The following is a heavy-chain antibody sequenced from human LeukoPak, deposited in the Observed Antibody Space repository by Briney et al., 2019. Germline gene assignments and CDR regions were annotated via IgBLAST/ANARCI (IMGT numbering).Heavy chain of an antibody. CDR3: AGDRGEHDYGDMDWFDP. D-gene: IGHD4-17*01. J-gene: IGHJ5*02. CDR1: GGSISSYY. V-gene: IGHV4-4*07. CDR2: IYTSGST. Sequence: SETLSLTCTVSGGSISSYYWSWIRQPAGKGLEWIGRIYTSGSTNYNPSLKSRVTMSVDTSKNQFSLKLSSVTAADTAVYYCAGDRGEHDYGDMDWFDPWGQGTLVTVSS.